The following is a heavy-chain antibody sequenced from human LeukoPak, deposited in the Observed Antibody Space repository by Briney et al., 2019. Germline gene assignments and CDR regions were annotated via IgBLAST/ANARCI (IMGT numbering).Heavy chain of an antibody. Sequence: GGSLRLSCAASEFTFSSYAMHWVRQAPGKGLEWVAVISYDGSNKYYADSVKGRFTISRDNSKNTLYLQMNSLRAEDTAVYYCAREGIVVVTFIDYWGPGTLVTVSS. CDR3: AREGIVVVTFIDY. J-gene: IGHJ4*02. CDR1: EFTFSSYA. D-gene: IGHD3-22*01. V-gene: IGHV3-30*04. CDR2: ISYDGSNK.